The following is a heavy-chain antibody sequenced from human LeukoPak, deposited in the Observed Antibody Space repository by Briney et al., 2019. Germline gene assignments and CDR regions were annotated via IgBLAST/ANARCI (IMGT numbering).Heavy chain of an antibody. CDR1: GGTFSSYA. CDR3: ARGRDDNSGYYYGSFDY. CDR2: TIPIFGTA. J-gene: IGHJ4*02. Sequence: ASVKVSCKASGGTFSSYAISWVRQAPGQGLEWMGGTIPIFGTANYAQKFQGRVTITADESTSTAYMELSSLRSEDTAVYYCARGRDDNSGYYYGSFDYWGQGTLVTVSS. V-gene: IGHV1-69*13. D-gene: IGHD3-22*01.